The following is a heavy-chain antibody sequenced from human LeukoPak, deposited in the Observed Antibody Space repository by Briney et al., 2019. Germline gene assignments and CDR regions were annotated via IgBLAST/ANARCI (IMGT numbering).Heavy chain of an antibody. CDR2: IIPIFGTA. CDR3: ARVVGLTGYSSSWYSGYYYYMDV. J-gene: IGHJ6*03. CDR1: GGTFSSYA. V-gene: IGHV1-69*06. Sequence: ASVKVSCKASGGTFSSYAISWVRQAPGQGLEWMGGIIPIFGTANYAQKFQDRVTITADKSTSTAYMELSSLRSEDTAVYYCARVVGLTGYSSSWYSGYYYYMDVWGKGTAVTVSS. D-gene: IGHD6-13*01.